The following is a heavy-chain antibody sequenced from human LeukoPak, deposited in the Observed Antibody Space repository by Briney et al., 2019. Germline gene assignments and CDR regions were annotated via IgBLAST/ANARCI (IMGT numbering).Heavy chain of an antibody. J-gene: IGHJ5*02. CDR2: IYTSGST. V-gene: IGHV4-4*07. CDR1: GGSISSYY. CDR3: ARDVQGPRMITFGGVIVPNWFDP. Sequence: SETLSLTCTVSGGSISSYYWSWIRQPAGKGLEWIGRIYTSGSTNYNPSLKSRVTMSGDTSKNQFSLKLSSVTAADTAVYYCARDVQGPRMITFGGVIVPNWFDPWGQGTLVTVSS. D-gene: IGHD3-16*02.